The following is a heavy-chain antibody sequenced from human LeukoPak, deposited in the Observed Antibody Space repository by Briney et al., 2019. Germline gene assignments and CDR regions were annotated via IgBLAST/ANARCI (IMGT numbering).Heavy chain of an antibody. D-gene: IGHD5-24*01. CDR3: AREEEEMATIDY. J-gene: IGHJ4*02. CDR2: IYHSGNT. Sequence: SETLSLTCSVSGGSIGSGRYFWSWIRQHPGKGPEWIGYIYHSGNTYYSPSLKSRVTISMDTSENQFSLNLSSMTAADTAVYYCAREEEEMATIDYWGQGTLVTVSS. V-gene: IGHV4-31*03. CDR1: GGSIGSGRYF.